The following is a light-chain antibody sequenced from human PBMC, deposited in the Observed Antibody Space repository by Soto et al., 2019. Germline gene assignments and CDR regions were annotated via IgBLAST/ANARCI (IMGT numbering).Light chain of an antibody. J-gene: IGKJ2*01. CDR2: GAS. V-gene: IGKV3-20*01. CDR3: QQYDDSLSSFT. CDR1: QSVSSSY. Sequence: EIVLTQSPGTLSLSPGERATLSCRASQSVSSSYLAWYQQKPGQAPRLLIYGASYRATGIPDRFSGRGSGTDFTLTISRLEPEDFAVYYCQQYDDSLSSFTFGQVTNLEIK.